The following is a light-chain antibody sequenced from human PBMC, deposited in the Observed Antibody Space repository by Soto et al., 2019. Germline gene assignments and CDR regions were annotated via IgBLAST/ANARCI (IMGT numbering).Light chain of an antibody. Sequence: EIVLTQSPATLSLSPGERATLSCRASPSVNNFLAWYEQKLGQAPSRLIYGAFNRATGIPARFSGSGSGRDYTLTISSLEPDDSAIYYCQQRNIWPPVTFGQGTRLDIK. CDR1: PSVNNF. CDR2: GAF. V-gene: IGKV3-11*02. J-gene: IGKJ5*01. CDR3: QQRNIWPPVT.